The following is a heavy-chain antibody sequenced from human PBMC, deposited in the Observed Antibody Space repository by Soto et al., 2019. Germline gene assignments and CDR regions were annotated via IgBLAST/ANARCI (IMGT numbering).Heavy chain of an antibody. CDR3: ARGGRYYPDY. D-gene: IGHD3-16*01. V-gene: IGHV1-18*04. CDR1: GYTFINYG. Sequence: ASVKVSCKASGYTFINYGITWVRQAPGQGLEWMGWISAYNGDTSCALKLQGRLTMTTDTSTRTAYMELRSLRSADTAVYYCARGGRYYPDYWGQGTPVTVSS. CDR2: ISAYNGDT. J-gene: IGHJ4*02.